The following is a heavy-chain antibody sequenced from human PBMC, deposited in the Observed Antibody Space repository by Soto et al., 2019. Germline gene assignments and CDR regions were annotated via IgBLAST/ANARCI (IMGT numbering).Heavy chain of an antibody. Sequence: GGSLRLSCAASGFDFRNYGMNWVRQAPGERLEWLSYIASSSSVTYYRDSVKGRFTVSRDDAKNSLYLRMNSLRDEDTAVYYCARAALHGYDYWGQGTLVTVSS. CDR3: ARAALHGYDY. CDR1: GFDFRNYG. D-gene: IGHD5-18*01. J-gene: IGHJ4*02. CDR2: IASSSSVT. V-gene: IGHV3-48*02.